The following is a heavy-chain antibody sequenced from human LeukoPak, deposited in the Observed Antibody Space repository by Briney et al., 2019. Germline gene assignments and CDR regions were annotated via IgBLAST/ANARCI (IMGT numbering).Heavy chain of an antibody. D-gene: IGHD6-19*01. J-gene: IGHJ4*02. CDR3: ARDLKMGYSSGRYSWGTGSSNDY. Sequence: SVKVSCKASGGTFSSYAISWVRQAPGQGLEWMGGIIPIFGTANYAQKFQGRVTMTTDTSTSTVYMELRSLRSDDTAVYYCARDLKMGYSSGRYSWGTGSSNDYWGQGTLVTVSS. CDR2: IIPIFGTA. V-gene: IGHV1-69*05. CDR1: GGTFSSYA.